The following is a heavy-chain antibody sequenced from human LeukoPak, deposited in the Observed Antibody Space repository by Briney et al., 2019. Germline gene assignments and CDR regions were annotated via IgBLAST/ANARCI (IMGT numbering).Heavy chain of an antibody. CDR3: ARDRGYSTFDY. Sequence: GGSLRLSCAASAFTFSNYWMSWVRQAPGKGLEWVANIKEDGSEINYVDSVRGRFTISRDNAKNSLYLQMNSLRVDDTAVYYCARDRGYSTFDYWGQGTLVTVSS. J-gene: IGHJ4*02. V-gene: IGHV3-7*01. CDR1: AFTFSNYW. CDR2: IKEDGSEI. D-gene: IGHD4-23*01.